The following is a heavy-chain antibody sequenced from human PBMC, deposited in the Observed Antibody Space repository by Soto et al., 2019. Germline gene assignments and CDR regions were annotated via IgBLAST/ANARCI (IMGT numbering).Heavy chain of an antibody. J-gene: IGHJ4*02. Sequence: EVQLVESGGGLVQPGGSLKLSCAASGYTFSDSAIHWVRQASGKGLEWVGRIRSKANSYATVYAVSGRGRFTISREDSKNTAYLQMNSLKTEDTAVYYCARLWSEREPNFDYWGQGTLVSVSS. CDR3: ARLWSEREPNFDY. CDR1: GYTFSDSA. D-gene: IGHD1-26*01. V-gene: IGHV3-73*02. CDR2: IRSKANSYAT.